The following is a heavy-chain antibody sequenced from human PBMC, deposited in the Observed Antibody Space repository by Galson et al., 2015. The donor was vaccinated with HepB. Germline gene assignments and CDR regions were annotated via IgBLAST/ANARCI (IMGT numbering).Heavy chain of an antibody. CDR2: ISSTGSYE. D-gene: IGHD2-2*01. V-gene: IGHV3-11*06. CDR3: VRGGEIVTVAIAPHYYYYGMDV. Sequence: SLRLSCAASGFTFSDYYMTWIRQAPGRGLECISSISSTGSYEHYADSVRGRFTISRDNAENSLFLQMHSLRAEDTAVYYCVRGGEIVTVAIAPHYYYYGMDVWGQGTTVTVSS. CDR1: GFTFSDYY. J-gene: IGHJ6*02.